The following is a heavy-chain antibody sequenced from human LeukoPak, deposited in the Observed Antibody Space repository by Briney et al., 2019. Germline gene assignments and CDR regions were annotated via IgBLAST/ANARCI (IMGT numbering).Heavy chain of an antibody. J-gene: IGHJ3*02. D-gene: IGHD6-13*01. CDR1: GGSFSVYY. Sequence: SETLSLICAVYGGSFSVYYGSWIRQPPGKGREWIGEINHRGSTNYNPSLTSRVTISIDPSKIQFSMKLSSVPAADTAVDYCARGFLSAGGPLGGCAFDIWGQGTMVTVSS. CDR2: INHRGST. CDR3: ARGFLSAGGPLGGCAFDI. V-gene: IGHV4-34*01.